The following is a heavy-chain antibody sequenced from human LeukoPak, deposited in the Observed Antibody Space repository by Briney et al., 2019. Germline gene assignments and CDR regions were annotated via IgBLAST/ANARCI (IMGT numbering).Heavy chain of an antibody. J-gene: IGHJ4*02. V-gene: IGHV5-51*01. Sequence: GESLKISCKGSGYSFTSFWIAWVRQRPGKGLEWMGIIYPGDSDLRYSPSFQGQVTISADKSTSTAYLHWSSLKASDTAMYYCARLGYSSGWRYFDYWGQGTLVTVSS. CDR2: IYPGDSDL. CDR1: GYSFTSFW. CDR3: ARLGYSSGWRYFDY. D-gene: IGHD6-19*01.